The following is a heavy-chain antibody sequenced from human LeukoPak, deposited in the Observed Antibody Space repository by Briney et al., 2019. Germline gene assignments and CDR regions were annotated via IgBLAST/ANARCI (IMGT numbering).Heavy chain of an antibody. CDR1: GFTFSSYS. D-gene: IGHD3-10*01. V-gene: IGHV3-21*01. CDR3: ARVNRYGSGSHFDY. Sequence: PGGSLRLSCAASGFTFSSYSMNWVRQAPGKGLEGGSSISSSSSYIYYADSVKGRFTISRDNAKNSLYLQMNSLRAEDAAVYYCARVNRYGSGSHFDYWGQGTLVTVSS. CDR2: ISSSSSYI. J-gene: IGHJ4*02.